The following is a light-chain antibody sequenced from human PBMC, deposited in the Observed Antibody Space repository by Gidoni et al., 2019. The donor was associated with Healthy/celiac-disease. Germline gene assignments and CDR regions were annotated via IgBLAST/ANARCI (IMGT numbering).Light chain of an antibody. CDR2: WAS. CDR3: QQYYSTPPT. V-gene: IGKV4-1*01. CDR1: QSVLYSSNNKNY. Sequence: IFMTQSPDSLSVSLGERATINCKSSQSVLYSSNNKNYLAWYQQKPGQPPKLLIYWASTRESGVPDRFSGSGSGTDFTLTISSLQAEDVAVYYCQQYYSTPPTFGQGTKLEIK. J-gene: IGKJ2*01.